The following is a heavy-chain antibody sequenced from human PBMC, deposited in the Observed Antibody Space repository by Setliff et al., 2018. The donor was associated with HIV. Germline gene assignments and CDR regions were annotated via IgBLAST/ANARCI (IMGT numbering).Heavy chain of an antibody. V-gene: IGHV1-18*01. Sequence: GASVKVSCKASGGTISGHTINWIRQAPGQGLEWMGWITGYNGNTNYAEKFQGRVTMTIDTSTSTAYLELRSLRSDDTAVYYCARVGPESLPYTWDDEADTFDIWGQGTMVTVSS. D-gene: IGHD1-1*01. J-gene: IGHJ3*02. CDR2: ITGYNGNT. CDR3: ARVGPESLPYTWDDEADTFDI. CDR1: GGTISGHT.